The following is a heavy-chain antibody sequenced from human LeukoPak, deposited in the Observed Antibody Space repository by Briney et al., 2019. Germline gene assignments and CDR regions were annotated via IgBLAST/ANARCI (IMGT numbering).Heavy chain of an antibody. V-gene: IGHV1-2*02. CDR2: INPNSGGT. CDR3: ARHSTGVPAAIRGYYYYYYMDV. Sequence: ASVKVSCKASGYTFTGYYMHWVRQAPGQGLEWMGWINPNSGGTNYAQKFQGRVTMTRDTSISTAYMELSSLRSEDTAVYYCARHSTGVPAAIRGYYYYYYMDVWGKGTTVTVSS. CDR1: GYTFTGYY. J-gene: IGHJ6*03. D-gene: IGHD2-2*01.